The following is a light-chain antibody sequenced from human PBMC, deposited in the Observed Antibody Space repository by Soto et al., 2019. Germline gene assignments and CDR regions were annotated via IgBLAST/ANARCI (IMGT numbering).Light chain of an antibody. V-gene: IGKV3-11*01. J-gene: IGKJ4*01. Sequence: ELVLTQSPATLSLSPGARATLSCRASQSVNSFLAWYQQKPGQTPRLLIYDVSNRAAGIPARFSGSGSGTDFTLTISSLEPEDFAVYYCQQRSLGVTCGGGTKVDIQ. CDR3: QQRSLGVT. CDR2: DVS. CDR1: QSVNSF.